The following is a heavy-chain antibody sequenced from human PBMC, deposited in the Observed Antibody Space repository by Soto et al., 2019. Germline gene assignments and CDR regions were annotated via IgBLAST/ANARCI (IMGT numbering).Heavy chain of an antibody. CDR1: GYSFASYW. CDR2: IYPGDSDT. V-gene: IGHV5-51*01. J-gene: IGHJ5*02. Sequence: GASLQISCKASGYSFASYWIGWVRQLPGKGLEWMGIIYPGDSDTRYSPSFQGQVTISVDKSINTAYLHWSGLEASDIAMYYFAKHDAGGVVVDHCGQGTLVTGSA. CDR3: AKHDAGGVVVDH. D-gene: IGHD3-3*01.